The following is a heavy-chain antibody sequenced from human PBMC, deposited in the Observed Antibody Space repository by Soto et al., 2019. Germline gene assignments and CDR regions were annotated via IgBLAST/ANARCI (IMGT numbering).Heavy chain of an antibody. CDR1: GYTLTNHY. V-gene: IGHV1-46*01. Sequence: ASVKVSCKASGYTLTNHYIHWVRQAPGQGLEWMGIINPSGGSTSYAQKFQGRVTLTRDTSTSTVYMDLSSLRYEDTAVYYCAIEVAIAETEPRGYFDYWGQGTLVTVSS. CDR2: INPSGGST. CDR3: AIEVAIAETEPRGYFDY. D-gene: IGHD6-13*01. J-gene: IGHJ4*02.